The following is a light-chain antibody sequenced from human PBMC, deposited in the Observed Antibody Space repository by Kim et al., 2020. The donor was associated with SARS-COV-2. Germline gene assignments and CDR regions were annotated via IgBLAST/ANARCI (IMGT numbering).Light chain of an antibody. J-gene: IGLJ2*01. CDR3: QVWDSRSDHVV. CDR2: YDS. CDR1: NIGSKS. Sequence: APGKTARITCGGNNIGSKSVHWYQRKPGQAPVLVIYYDSDRPSGIPERFSGSNSGNTATLTISRVEAGDEADYYCQVWDSRSDHVVFGGGTQLTVL. V-gene: IGLV3-21*04.